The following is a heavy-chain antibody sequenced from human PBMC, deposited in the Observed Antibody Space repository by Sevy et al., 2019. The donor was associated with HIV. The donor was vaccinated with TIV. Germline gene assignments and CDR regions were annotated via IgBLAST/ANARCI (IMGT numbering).Heavy chain of an antibody. CDR2: INTGGSNT. J-gene: IGHJ4*02. CDR1: GFTFSSYW. CDR3: ARVVGATPHYIDH. Sequence: GGSLRLSCVASGFTFSSYWMFWVRQAPGKGLVWVSRINTGGSNTNYADSVKGRFTISGDNAKNTLYLQMNSLRAEDTAVYYCARVVGATPHYIDHWGQGTLVTVSS. D-gene: IGHD1-26*01. V-gene: IGHV3-74*01.